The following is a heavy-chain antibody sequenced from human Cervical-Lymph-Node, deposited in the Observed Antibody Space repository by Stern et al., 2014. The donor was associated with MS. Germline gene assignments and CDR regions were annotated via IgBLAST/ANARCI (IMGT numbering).Heavy chain of an antibody. Sequence: MQLVEPGAEVKKPGASVKVSRKASGYIFTSYAMHWVRQAPGQRLEWMGWINAGNGNTKYSQNFQDRVTITRDTSASTAYMELSSLRTEDTAVYYCARRDYRSYYYGLDVWGQGTTIIVSS. CDR2: INAGNGNT. V-gene: IGHV1-3*01. CDR1: GYIFTSYA. CDR3: ARRDYRSYYYGLDV. J-gene: IGHJ6*02. D-gene: IGHD4-11*01.